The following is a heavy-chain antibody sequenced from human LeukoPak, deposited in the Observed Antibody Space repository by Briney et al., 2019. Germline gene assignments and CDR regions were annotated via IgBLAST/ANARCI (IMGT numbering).Heavy chain of an antibody. J-gene: IGHJ6*02. D-gene: IGHD2-2*01. CDR2: ISYDGSNK. V-gene: IGHV3-30*18. CDR1: GFTFSSYV. CDR3: AKDLVPAAKNYYYYGMDV. Sequence: PGKSLRLSCAASGFTFSSYVMHWVRQAPGKGLEWVAVISYDGSNKYYADSVKGRFTISRDNSKNTLYLQMNSLRAEDTAVYYCAKDLVPAAKNYYYYGMDVWGQGTTVTVSS.